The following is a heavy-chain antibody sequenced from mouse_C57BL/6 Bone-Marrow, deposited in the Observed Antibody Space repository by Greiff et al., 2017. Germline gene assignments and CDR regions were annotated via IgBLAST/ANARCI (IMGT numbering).Heavy chain of an antibody. J-gene: IGHJ1*03. Sequence: QVQLQQPGAELVMPGASVKLSCKASGYTFTSYWMHWVKQRPGQGLEWIGEIDPSDSYTNYNQKFKGKSTLTVDKSSSTAYMQISSLTSEDSAVYYCARCPYDGYYVYWYFDVWGTGTTVTVSS. CDR2: IDPSDSYT. CDR3: ARCPYDGYYVYWYFDV. D-gene: IGHD2-3*01. CDR1: GYTFTSYW. V-gene: IGHV1-69*01.